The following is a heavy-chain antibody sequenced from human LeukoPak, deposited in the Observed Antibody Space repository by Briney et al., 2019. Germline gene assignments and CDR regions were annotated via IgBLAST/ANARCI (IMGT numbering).Heavy chain of an antibody. J-gene: IGHJ4*02. CDR1: GFTFNDYY. D-gene: IGHD3-10*01. Sequence: KPGGSLRLSCAASGFTFNDYYMSWIRQAPGKGLEWVSYISSSSSYTNYADSVKGRFTISRDNAKNSLYLQMNSLRAEDTAVYYCSRDFYGSGSSITDYWGQGTLVTVSS. CDR3: SRDFYGSGSSITDY. CDR2: ISSSSSYT. V-gene: IGHV3-11*05.